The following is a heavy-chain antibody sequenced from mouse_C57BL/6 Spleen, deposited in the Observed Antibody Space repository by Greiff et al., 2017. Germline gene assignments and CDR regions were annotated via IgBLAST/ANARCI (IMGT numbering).Heavy chain of an antibody. Sequence: VQLQQSGAELVRPGASVKLSCKASGYTFTDYYINWVKQRPGQGLEWIARIYPGSGNTYYNEKFKGKATLTAEKSSSTAYMQLSSLTSEDSAVYFCARAGYAGFDYWGQGTTLTVSS. J-gene: IGHJ2*01. V-gene: IGHV1-76*01. CDR2: IYPGSGNT. CDR1: GYTFTDYY. D-gene: IGHD2-10*02. CDR3: ARAGYAGFDY.